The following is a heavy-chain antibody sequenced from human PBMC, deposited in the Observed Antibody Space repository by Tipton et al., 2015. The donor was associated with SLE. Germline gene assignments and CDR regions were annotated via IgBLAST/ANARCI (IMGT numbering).Heavy chain of an antibody. CDR3: ARPYCGGDCYPEAFDI. CDR2: IWYDGSNK. CDR1: GFTFSSYE. D-gene: IGHD2-21*01. V-gene: IGHV3-33*08. J-gene: IGHJ3*02. Sequence: SLRLSCAASGFTFSSYEMNWVRQAPGKGLEWVAVIWYDGSNKYYADYVKGRFTISRDNSKNTLYLQMNSLRAEDTAVYYCARPYCGGDCYPEAFDIWGQGTMVTVSS.